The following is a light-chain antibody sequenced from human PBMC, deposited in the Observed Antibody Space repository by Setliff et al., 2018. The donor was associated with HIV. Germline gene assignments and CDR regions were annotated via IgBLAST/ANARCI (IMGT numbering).Light chain of an antibody. CDR2: RDS. Sequence: ELTQPLPVSVALGQTARITCGGNNIGSKNVHWYQQKPGQAPVLVIYRDSNRPSGIPERFSGSNSGNTATLTISRAQAGDEADYYCQVWDSSTDVVFGGGTKATVL. CDR3: QVWDSSTDVV. J-gene: IGLJ2*01. CDR1: NIGSKN. V-gene: IGLV3-9*01.